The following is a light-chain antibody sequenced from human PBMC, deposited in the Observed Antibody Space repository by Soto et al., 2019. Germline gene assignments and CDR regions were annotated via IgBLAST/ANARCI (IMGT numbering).Light chain of an antibody. J-gene: IGKJ1*01. CDR1: QSIRSW. V-gene: IGKV1-5*03. CDR3: QQYNSFPWT. Sequence: DIQMTQSPSILSASIGDRVTITCRASQSIRSWLAWYQQKPGKAPKVLIYKASSLESGVPSRFSGSGSGREFTLTISSLQPDDFATYYCQQYNSFPWTFGQGTKVEIK. CDR2: KAS.